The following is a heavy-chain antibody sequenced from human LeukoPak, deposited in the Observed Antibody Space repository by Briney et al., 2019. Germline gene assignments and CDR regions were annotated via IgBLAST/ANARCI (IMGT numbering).Heavy chain of an antibody. J-gene: IGHJ3*02. CDR1: GYTFTSYG. D-gene: IGHD1-26*01. CDR2: ISAYNGNT. CDR3: ARVRIGWELLYAFDI. Sequence: ASVKVSCKASGYTFTSYGISWLRQAPGQGLEWMGWISAYNGNTNYAQKLQGRVTMTTDTSTSTAYMELRSLRSDDTAVYYCARVRIGWELLYAFDIWGQGTMVTVSS. V-gene: IGHV1-18*01.